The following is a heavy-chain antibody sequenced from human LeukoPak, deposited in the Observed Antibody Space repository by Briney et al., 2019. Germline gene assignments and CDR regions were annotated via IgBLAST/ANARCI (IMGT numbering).Heavy chain of an antibody. CDR1: GFTFSSYG. V-gene: IGHV3-33*06. D-gene: IGHD3-22*01. CDR3: AKDRISPGYYYDSSGYPSGAIDI. CDR2: IWYDESNK. J-gene: IGHJ3*02. Sequence: PGRSLRLSCAASGFTFSSYGMHWARQAPGKGLEWVAVIWYDESNKYYADSVKGRFTISRDNSKNTLYLQMNSLRAEDTAVYYCAKDRISPGYYYDSSGYPSGAIDIWGQGTMVTVSS.